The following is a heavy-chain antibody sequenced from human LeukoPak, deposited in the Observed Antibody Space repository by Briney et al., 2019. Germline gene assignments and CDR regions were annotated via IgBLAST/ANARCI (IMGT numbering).Heavy chain of an antibody. CDR2: IYYSRST. J-gene: IGHJ3*02. CDR1: GGSISSYY. Sequence: SETLSLTCTVSGGSISSYYWSWIRQPPGKGLEWIGYIYYSRSTNYNPSLKSRVTISVDTSKNQFSLKLSSVTAADTAVYYCARDGSSWFLDAFDIWGQGTMVTVSS. CDR3: ARDGSSWFLDAFDI. V-gene: IGHV4-59*01. D-gene: IGHD6-13*01.